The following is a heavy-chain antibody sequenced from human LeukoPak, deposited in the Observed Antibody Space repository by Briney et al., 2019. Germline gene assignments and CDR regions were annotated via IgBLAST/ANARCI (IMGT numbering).Heavy chain of an antibody. Sequence: EASVKVSCKASGYTFTGYYMHWVRQAPGQGLEWMGWINPNSGDKNYAQKFQGRVTIIRDKSNNKAYIELRRLGAADTEEYYCARGEGIVERATIISNPGGDYWGQGTLVTVSS. CDR2: INPNSGDK. D-gene: IGHD5-24*01. CDR3: ARGEGIVERATIISNPGGDY. J-gene: IGHJ4*02. CDR1: GYTFTGYY. V-gene: IGHV1-2*02.